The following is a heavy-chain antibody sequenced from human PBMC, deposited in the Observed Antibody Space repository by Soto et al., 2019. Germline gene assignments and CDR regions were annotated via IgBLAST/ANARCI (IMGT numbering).Heavy chain of an antibody. D-gene: IGHD5-18*01. CDR3: ARSDTAMVPPNWFDP. J-gene: IGHJ5*02. CDR2: IDPSDSYT. Sequence: GXSLKISCKGSGYSFTSFWISWVRQMPGKGLEWMGRIDPSDSYTNYSPSFQGHVTISADKSISTAYLQWSSLKASDTAMYYCARSDTAMVPPNWFDPWGQGTLVTVSS. V-gene: IGHV5-10-1*01. CDR1: GYSFTSFW.